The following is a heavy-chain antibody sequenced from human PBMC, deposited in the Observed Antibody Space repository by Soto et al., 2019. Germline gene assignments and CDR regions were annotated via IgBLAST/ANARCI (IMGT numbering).Heavy chain of an antibody. D-gene: IGHD3-22*01. V-gene: IGHV3-13*01. CDR1: GFTFSSYD. CDR2: IGTAGDT. Sequence: VQLVESGGGVVQPGRSLRLSCAASGFTFSSYDMHWVRQATGKGLEWVSAIGTAGDTYYPGSVKGRFTISRENAKNSLYLQMNSLRAGDTAVYYCARGYYYDSSGYYPHYWYFDLWGRGTLVTVSS. J-gene: IGHJ2*01. CDR3: ARGYYYDSSGYYPHYWYFDL.